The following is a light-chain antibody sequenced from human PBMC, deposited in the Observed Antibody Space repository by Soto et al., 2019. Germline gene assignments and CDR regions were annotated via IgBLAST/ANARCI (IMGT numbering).Light chain of an antibody. V-gene: IGLV2-14*03. CDR2: DVS. J-gene: IGLJ2*01. CDR1: SSDIGDYNF. CDR3: SSYTSSSTRV. Sequence: QSALTQPASVSGSPGQSITISCTGTSSDIGDYNFVSWYQQHPGKAPKLMIYDVSNRPSGVSNRFSGSKSDNTASLTISGLQAEDETDYYSSSYTSSSTRVFGGGTKLTVL.